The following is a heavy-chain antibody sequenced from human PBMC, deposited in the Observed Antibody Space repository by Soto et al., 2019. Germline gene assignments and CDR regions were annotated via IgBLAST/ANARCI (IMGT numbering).Heavy chain of an antibody. D-gene: IGHD6-13*01. Sequence: EASVKVSCKASGYTFTSYDINWVRQATGQGLEWMGWMNPNSGNTGYAQKFQGRVTMTRNTSISTAYMELSSLRSEDTAVYYCARGRFGLGAQQLVGYYWGQGTLVTVSS. CDR3: ARGRFGLGAQQLVGYY. CDR2: MNPNSGNT. CDR1: GYTFTSYD. J-gene: IGHJ4*02. V-gene: IGHV1-8*01.